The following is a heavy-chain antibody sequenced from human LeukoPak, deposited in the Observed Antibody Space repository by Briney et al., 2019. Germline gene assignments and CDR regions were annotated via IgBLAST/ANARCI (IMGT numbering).Heavy chain of an antibody. CDR1: DDSITMYY. V-gene: IGHV4-59*01. CDR3: ARGPYSYDSSGAFDI. CDR2: VDHTGST. D-gene: IGHD3-22*01. Sequence: PSETLSLTCSVSDDSITMYYWTWIRQPPGKGLEWIGYVDHTGSTNFNPSLNGRVSISRDTTKNLFSLRLRSVTAADTAVYFCARGPYSYDSSGAFDIWGQGTMVTVSS. J-gene: IGHJ3*02.